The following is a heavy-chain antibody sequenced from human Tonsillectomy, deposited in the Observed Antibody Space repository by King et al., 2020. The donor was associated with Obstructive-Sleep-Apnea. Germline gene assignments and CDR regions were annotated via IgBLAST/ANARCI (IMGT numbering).Heavy chain of an antibody. CDR3: ATRRGAGSSDY. D-gene: IGHD2-2*01. J-gene: IGHJ4*02. V-gene: IGHV1-8*01. Sequence: VQLVESGAEVKKPGASVKVSCKASGYTFTSYDINWVRQATGQGLEWRGWMNPNSGNTDYAQKFQGRVSMTRNTSMSTAYMELSALRSEDTAVYYCATRRGAGSSDYWGQGTLVTVSS. CDR1: GYTFTSYD. CDR2: MNPNSGNT.